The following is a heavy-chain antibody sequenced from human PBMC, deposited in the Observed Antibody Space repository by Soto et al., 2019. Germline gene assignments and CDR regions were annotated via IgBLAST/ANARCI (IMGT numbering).Heavy chain of an antibody. J-gene: IGHJ3*02. V-gene: IGHV5-10-1*01. CDR2: IDPSDSYT. Sequence: GESRKISCKGSGYSFTSYWISWVRQMPGKGLEWMGRIDPSDSYTNYSPSFQGHVTISADKSISTAYLQWSSLKASDTAMYYCARSYDSSEDIWGQGTMVTVSS. D-gene: IGHD3-22*01. CDR1: GYSFTSYW. CDR3: ARSYDSSEDI.